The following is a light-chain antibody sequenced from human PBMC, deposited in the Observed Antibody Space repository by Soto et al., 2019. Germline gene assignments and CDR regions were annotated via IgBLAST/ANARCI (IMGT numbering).Light chain of an antibody. CDR1: QALIYSDGNTY. CDR3: MQNTHWPRT. J-gene: IGKJ1*01. V-gene: IGKV2-30*01. Sequence: DVVLTQSPLSLPVTLGQPASISCRSSQALIYSDGNTYVNWFQQRPGQSPRGLIYNVSDRDSGVPDRFSGRGSGTDFKLKISRVEAEDVGIYYCMQNTHWPRTFGQGTKVEIK. CDR2: NVS.